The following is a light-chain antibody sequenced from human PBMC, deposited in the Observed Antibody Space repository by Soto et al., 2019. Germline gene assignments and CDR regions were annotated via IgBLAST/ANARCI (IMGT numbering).Light chain of an antibody. CDR3: QQYGISPFT. Sequence: EIVLTQSPGTLSLSPGERANLSCRDSQSVSSSYLAWYQQTPGQAPRLLIYGASSRATGVPDRFSGSGSVTDFPLTISRREPEDFRVYYCQQYGISPFTFGPGTKVDV. J-gene: IGKJ3*01. CDR1: QSVSSSY. CDR2: GAS. V-gene: IGKV3-20*01.